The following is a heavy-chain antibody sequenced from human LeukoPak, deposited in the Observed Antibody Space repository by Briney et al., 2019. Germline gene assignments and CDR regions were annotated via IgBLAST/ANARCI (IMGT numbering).Heavy chain of an antibody. D-gene: IGHD1-14*01. Sequence: GGSLGLSCAASGFTFSSYAMHWVRQAPGKGLEYVSAISSNGGSTYYANSVKGRFTISRDNSKNTLYLQMGSLRAEDMAVYYCARTGGGKVDAFDIWGQGTMVTVSS. CDR2: ISSNGGST. CDR1: GFTFSSYA. V-gene: IGHV3-64*01. J-gene: IGHJ3*02. CDR3: ARTGGGKVDAFDI.